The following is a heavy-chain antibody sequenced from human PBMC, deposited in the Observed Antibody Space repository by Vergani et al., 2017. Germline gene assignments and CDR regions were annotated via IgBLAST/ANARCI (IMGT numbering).Heavy chain of an antibody. V-gene: IGHV3-49*03. Sequence: EVQLVESGGGLVQPGRSLRLSCTASGFTFGDYAMSWFRQAPGKGLEWVGFIRSKAYGGTTEYAASVKGRFTISRDDSKSIAYLQMNSLKTEDTAVYYCTRVASNILTGYDLNWFDPWGQGTLVTVSS. J-gene: IGHJ5*02. CDR2: IRSKAYGGTT. D-gene: IGHD3-9*01. CDR1: GFTFGDYA. CDR3: TRVASNILTGYDLNWFDP.